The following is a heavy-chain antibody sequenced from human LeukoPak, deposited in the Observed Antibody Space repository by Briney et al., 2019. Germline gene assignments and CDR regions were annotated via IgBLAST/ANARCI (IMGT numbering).Heavy chain of an antibody. CDR3: AKSSTSGKGSFDY. J-gene: IGHJ4*02. CDR1: GFTFSSYG. Sequence: GKSLRLSCAASGFTFSSYGMHWVRQAPGKGLEWVAVISYDGGNKYYADSVKGRFTISRDNSKNTLYLQMNSLRAEDTAVYYCAKSSTSGKGSFDYWGQGTLVTVSS. D-gene: IGHD2-2*01. V-gene: IGHV3-30*18. CDR2: ISYDGGNK.